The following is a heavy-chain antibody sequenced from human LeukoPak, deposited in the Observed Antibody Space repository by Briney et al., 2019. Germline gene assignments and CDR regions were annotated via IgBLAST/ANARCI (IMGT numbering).Heavy chain of an antibody. D-gene: IGHD3-3*01. Sequence: GGSLRLSCAASGFTFSSYGMHWVRQAPDKGPEWVSYIDARSGITYYADSVQGRFTLSRDNARESVFLQMDSLRVDDTAVYYCARTYDFGRGPPGDAFDNWGPGTWVIVSS. V-gene: IGHV3-48*01. CDR1: GFTFSSYG. CDR2: IDARSGIT. J-gene: IGHJ3*02. CDR3: ARTYDFGRGPPGDAFDN.